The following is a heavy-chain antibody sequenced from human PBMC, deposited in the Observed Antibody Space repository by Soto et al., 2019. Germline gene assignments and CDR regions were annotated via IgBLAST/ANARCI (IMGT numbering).Heavy chain of an antibody. CDR1: GFTFSDYA. CDR2: TRSNGEYT. V-gene: IGHV3-23*01. CDR3: AKDSRNVAVSAARVSGMDV. D-gene: IGHD2-2*01. J-gene: IGHJ6*02. Sequence: GGSLRLSCAGSGFTFSDYAMTWVRQAPGKGLEWVSTTRSNGEYTYYGDSAKGRFTVSRDNSKNTLYLEMSSVRAEDTAVYYCAKDSRNVAVSAARVSGMDVWGQGTTVTVSS.